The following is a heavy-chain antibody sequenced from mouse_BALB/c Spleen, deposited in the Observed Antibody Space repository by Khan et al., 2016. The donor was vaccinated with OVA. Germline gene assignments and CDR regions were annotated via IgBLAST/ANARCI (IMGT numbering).Heavy chain of an antibody. CDR2: ISYSGST. CDR1: GYSITSDYA. J-gene: IGHJ2*01. D-gene: IGHD1-1*01. CDR3: ARSVTITTVVATDFDY. Sequence: VQLKESGPGLVKPSQSLSLTCTVTGYSITSDYAWNWIRQFPGNKLEWMGYISYSGSTSNNPSLKSRISITRDTSKHQFFPPLNYVTPEDTATYYCARSVTITTVVATDFDYWGQGTTLTVSS. V-gene: IGHV3-2*02.